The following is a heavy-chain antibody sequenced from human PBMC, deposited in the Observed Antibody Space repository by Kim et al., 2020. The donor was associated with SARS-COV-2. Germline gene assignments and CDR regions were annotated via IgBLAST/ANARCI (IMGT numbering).Heavy chain of an antibody. Sequence: GGSLRLSCAASGFTFSSYAMSWVRQAPGKGLEWVSAISGSGGSTYYADSVKGRFTISRDNSKNTLYLQMNSLRAEDTAVYYCAKDQGGGYCSSNSCPFIPELSVDYWGAGTLVTVSS. CDR1: GFTFSSYA. CDR3: AKDQGGGYCSSNSCPFIPELSVDY. J-gene: IGHJ4*02. D-gene: IGHD2-2*01. V-gene: IGHV3-23*01. CDR2: ISGSGGST.